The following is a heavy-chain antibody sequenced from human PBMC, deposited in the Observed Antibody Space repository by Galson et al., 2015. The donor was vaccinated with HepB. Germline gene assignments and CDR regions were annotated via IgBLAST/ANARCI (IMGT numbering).Heavy chain of an antibody. D-gene: IGHD2-15*01. V-gene: IGHV3-7*01. Sequence: SLRLSCAASGFTFSSYWMSWVRQAPGKGLEWVANIKQDGSEKYYVDSVKGRFTISRDNAKNSLYLQMNSLRAEDAAVYYRARDGPRGLVVVAASVDYWGQGTLVTVSS. CDR3: ARDGPRGLVVVAASVDY. J-gene: IGHJ4*02. CDR1: GFTFSSYW. CDR2: IKQDGSEK.